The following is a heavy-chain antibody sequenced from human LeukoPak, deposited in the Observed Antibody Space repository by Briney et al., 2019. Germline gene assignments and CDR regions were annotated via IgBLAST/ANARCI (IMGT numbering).Heavy chain of an antibody. CDR3: ARAVRYGGSYTDI. CDR2: INPNSGGT. V-gene: IGHV1-2*04. D-gene: IGHD1-26*01. Sequence: ASVKVSCKASGYTFTGYYMHWVRQAPGQGLEWMGWINPNSGGTNYAQKFQGWVTMTRDTSISTAYMELSRLRSDDTAVYYCARAVRYGGSYTDIWGQGTMVTVSS. J-gene: IGHJ3*02. CDR1: GYTFTGYY.